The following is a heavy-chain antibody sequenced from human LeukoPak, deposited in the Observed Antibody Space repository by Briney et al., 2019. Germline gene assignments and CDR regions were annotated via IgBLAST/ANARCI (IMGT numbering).Heavy chain of an antibody. CDR1: GFTFDDYA. CDR2: ISWNSGSI. Sequence: AGGSLRLSCAASGFTFDDYAMHWVRQAPGKGLEWVSGISWNSGSIGYADSVKGRFTISRDNAKNSLYLQMNSLRAEDMALYYCAKDSGQQLVGDVNWFDPWGQGTLVTVSS. D-gene: IGHD6-13*01. J-gene: IGHJ5*02. V-gene: IGHV3-9*03. CDR3: AKDSGQQLVGDVNWFDP.